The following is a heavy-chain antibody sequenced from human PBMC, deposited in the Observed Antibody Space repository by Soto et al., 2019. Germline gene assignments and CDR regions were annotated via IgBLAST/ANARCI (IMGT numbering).Heavy chain of an antibody. V-gene: IGHV4-59*01. J-gene: IGHJ5*02. CDR2: IYYSGNT. CDR3: ARGAVVVPASIIGWFDP. D-gene: IGHD2-2*01. Sequence: QVQLQESGPGLVKPSETLSLTCTVSGGSISSYYWSWIRQPPGKGLEWIGYIYYSGNTNYNPSLKSRVSISVDPSKNQFSLKLSAVTAADTAVYYCARGAVVVPASIIGWFDPWGQGTLVTVSS. CDR1: GGSISSYY.